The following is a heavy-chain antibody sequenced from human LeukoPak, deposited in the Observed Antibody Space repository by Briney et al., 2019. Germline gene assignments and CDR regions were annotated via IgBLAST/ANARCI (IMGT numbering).Heavy chain of an antibody. Sequence: GGSLRLSCAASGFTVSSNYMSWVRQAPGKGLEWVSVIYSGGSTYYADSVKGRFTISRDNSKNTLYLQMNSLRAEDTAVYYCASIVRAVTPNAAAPFDYWGQGTLVTVSS. D-gene: IGHD2-21*01. CDR3: ASIVRAVTPNAAAPFDY. J-gene: IGHJ4*02. CDR2: IYSGGST. CDR1: GFTVSSNY. V-gene: IGHV3-66*01.